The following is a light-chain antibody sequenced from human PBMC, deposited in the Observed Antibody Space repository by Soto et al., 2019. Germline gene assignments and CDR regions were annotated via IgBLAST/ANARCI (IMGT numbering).Light chain of an antibody. CDR2: GAS. CDR3: QPDGCLVEWT. V-gene: IGKV3-20*01. J-gene: IGKJ1*01. CDR1: QSGNSRY. Sequence: EIVLTQSPDTLSLSPGERATLSCRASQSGNSRYLAWYQQKPGQAPRLLIYGASSRATGIPDRFSGRGSGTDLTLTINRLEGAGCSVYYFQPDGCLVEWTFGQGAQVEIQ.